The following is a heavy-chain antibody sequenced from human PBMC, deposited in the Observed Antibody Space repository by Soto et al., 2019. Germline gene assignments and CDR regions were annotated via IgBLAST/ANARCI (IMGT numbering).Heavy chain of an antibody. D-gene: IGHD3-22*01. CDR2: THPGNSDT. CDR1: GYKFGSYW. V-gene: IGHV5-51*01. Sequence: EVQLVQSGAEVKKPGESLKISCKGSGYKFGSYWIGWVRQMPGKGLEWMGITHPGNSDTRYSPSFQGQVTMSADTSISTAYLQWSSLKASDTAIYYCVRHIRDDSSGNYRALDYWGQGALVTVSS. J-gene: IGHJ4*02. CDR3: VRHIRDDSSGNYRALDY.